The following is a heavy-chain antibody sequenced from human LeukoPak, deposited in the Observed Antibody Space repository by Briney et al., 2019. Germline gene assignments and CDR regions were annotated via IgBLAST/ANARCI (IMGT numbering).Heavy chain of an antibody. Sequence: SETLSLTCTVSGGSVSSGSYYWSWVRQPPGKGLEWIGYIYYSGSTYYNPSLMSRVTTSVDTSKNQFSLKLSSLTGTDTAVYYCARLPTGFPNWFDTWGQGALVTVSS. CDR1: GGSVSSGSYY. D-gene: IGHD3-9*01. CDR2: IYYSGST. J-gene: IGHJ5*02. CDR3: ARLPTGFPNWFDT. V-gene: IGHV4-61*01.